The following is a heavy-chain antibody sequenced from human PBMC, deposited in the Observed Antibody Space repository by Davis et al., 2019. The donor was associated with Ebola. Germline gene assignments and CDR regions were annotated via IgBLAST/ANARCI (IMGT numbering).Heavy chain of an antibody. CDR3: ARDELGLSGMDI. D-gene: IGHD6-6*01. J-gene: IGHJ6*04. CDR1: GFTFRSYL. CDR2: IKQDGSEK. Sequence: GESLKISCAASGFTFRSYLMSWVRQAPGKGLEWVANIKQDGSEKYYVDSVKGRFSISRDNAKNSLYLQMKSLRAEDTAVYYCARDELGLSGMDIWGKGTTVIVSS. V-gene: IGHV3-7*03.